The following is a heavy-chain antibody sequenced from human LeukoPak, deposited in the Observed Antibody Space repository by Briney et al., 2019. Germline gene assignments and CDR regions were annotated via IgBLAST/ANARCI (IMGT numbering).Heavy chain of an antibody. CDR2: IYYSGST. CDR1: GGSISSSSYY. CDR3: ARHKPGIAAAGAIDY. D-gene: IGHD6-13*01. Sequence: SETLSLTCTVSGGSISSSSYYWGWIRQPPGKGLEWIGSIYYSGSTYYNPSLKSRVTISVDTSKNQFSLKLSSVTAADTAVYYCARHKPGIAAAGAIDYWGQGTLVTVSS. V-gene: IGHV4-39*01. J-gene: IGHJ4*02.